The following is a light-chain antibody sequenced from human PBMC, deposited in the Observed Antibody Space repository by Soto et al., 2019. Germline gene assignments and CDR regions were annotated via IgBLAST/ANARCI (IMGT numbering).Light chain of an antibody. J-gene: IGKJ1*01. CDR3: QKYNSAPWT. CDR1: QSISNY. Sequence: DIPMTQSPSSLSASVGDRVIITCRASQSISNYLAWYQQKPGKVPKLLIYAASALQSGVPSRISGSGSGTAFTLTISSLQPEDAATYYCQKYNSAPWTFAQGTKVEIK. V-gene: IGKV1-27*01. CDR2: AAS.